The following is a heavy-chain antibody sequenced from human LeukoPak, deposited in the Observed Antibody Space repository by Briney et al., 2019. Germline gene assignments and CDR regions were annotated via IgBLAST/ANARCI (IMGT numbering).Heavy chain of an antibody. CDR1: GGSISSYY. CDR2: IYTSGST. Sequence: PSETLSLTCTVSGGSISSYYWTWIRQPPGKGLEWIGYIYTSGSTNYNPSLKSRVTMSVDTSKNQFSLKLSSVTAADTAVYYCARVRDGYNSYYYYYMDVWGKGTTVTISS. J-gene: IGHJ6*03. V-gene: IGHV4-4*08. CDR3: ARVRDGYNSYYYYYMDV. D-gene: IGHD5-24*01.